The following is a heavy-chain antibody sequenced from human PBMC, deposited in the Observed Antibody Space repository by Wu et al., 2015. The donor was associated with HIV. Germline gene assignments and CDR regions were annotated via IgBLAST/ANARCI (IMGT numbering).Heavy chain of an antibody. CDR1: GYIFSDYG. V-gene: IGHV1-18*01. CDR3: ARGHYYDSSSSPMY. D-gene: IGHD3-22*01. Sequence: QDQLVQSGGEVKKPGASVKVACKTSGYIFSDYGINWVRQAPGQGLEWMGWISAYNGNTKYSQKFQGRVNMTTDTSTSTAYMEVRSLRSDDTAVYYCARGHYYDSSSSPMYWGLGTLVTVSS. CDR2: ISAYNGNT. J-gene: IGHJ4*02.